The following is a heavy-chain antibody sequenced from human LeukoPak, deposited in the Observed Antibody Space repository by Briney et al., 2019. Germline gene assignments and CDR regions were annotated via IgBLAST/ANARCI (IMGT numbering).Heavy chain of an antibody. CDR1: GGSISSYY. CDR3: ARWDYYDSSGYPDY. V-gene: IGHV4-59*01. Sequence: SETLSLTCTVSGGSISSYYWSWIRQPPGKGLEWIGYIYYSGSTNYNPSLKSRVTISVDTSKNQFSLKLSSVTAADTAVYYCARWDYYDSSGYPDYWGQGTLVTVSS. D-gene: IGHD3-22*01. CDR2: IYYSGST. J-gene: IGHJ4*02.